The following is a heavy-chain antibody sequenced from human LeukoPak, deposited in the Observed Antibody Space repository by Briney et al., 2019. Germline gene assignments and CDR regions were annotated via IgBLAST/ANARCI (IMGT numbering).Heavy chain of an antibody. D-gene: IGHD5-24*01. Sequence: LGESLKISCKGSGYSFTSYWIGWVRQMPGKGLEWMGIIYPGDSDTRYSPSFQGQVTISADKSISTAYLQWSSLKASDTAMYYCARPRPGDGYNFEPAFDIWGQGTMVTVSS. CDR1: GYSFTSYW. V-gene: IGHV5-51*01. CDR3: ARPRPGDGYNFEPAFDI. CDR2: IYPGDSDT. J-gene: IGHJ3*02.